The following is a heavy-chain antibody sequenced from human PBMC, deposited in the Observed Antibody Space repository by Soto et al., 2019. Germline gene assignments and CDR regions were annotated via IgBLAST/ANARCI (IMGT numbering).Heavy chain of an antibody. CDR3: ARQEGLYYDFWSGLGGFDP. D-gene: IGHD3-3*01. CDR2: IYPGDSDT. V-gene: IGHV5-51*01. CDR1: GYSFTSYW. J-gene: IGHJ5*02. Sequence: GESLKISCKGSGYSFTSYWIGWVRQMPGKGLEWMGIIYPGDSDTRYSPSFQGQVTISADKSISTAYLQWSSLKASDTAMYYCARQEGLYYDFWSGLGGFDPWGQGTLVTVSS.